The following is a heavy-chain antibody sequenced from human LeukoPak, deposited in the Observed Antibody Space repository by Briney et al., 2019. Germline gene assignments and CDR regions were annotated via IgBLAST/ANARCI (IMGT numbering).Heavy chain of an antibody. D-gene: IGHD6-19*01. Sequence: PGGSLRLSCAASGFTFSSYAMSWVRQTPGKGLEWVSGVSGSCGSTYYADSVKGRFTISRHNSKNTLYLPMNSLSAEDAALYYLAKSPSLNSNGWYEGPYYFDFWGQGTLVTVSS. CDR3: AKSPSLNSNGWYEGPYYFDF. J-gene: IGHJ4*02. CDR1: GFTFSSYA. CDR2: VSGSCGST. V-gene: IGHV3-23*01.